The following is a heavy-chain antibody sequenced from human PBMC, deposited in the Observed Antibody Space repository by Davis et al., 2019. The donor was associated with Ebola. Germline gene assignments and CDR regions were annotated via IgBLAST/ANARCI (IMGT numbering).Heavy chain of an antibody. V-gene: IGHV1-46*01. CDR1: GYTFTSYY. J-gene: IGHJ6*02. Sequence: ASVKVSCKASGYTFTSYYIHWVRQAPGQGLEWMGIINPSGGSTNYAQKFQGRVTMTRDTSTSTVYMELSSLRSEDTAVYYCARRLYCGGGSCYEYYYGMDVWGQGTAVTVSS. CDR2: INPSGGST. CDR3: ARRLYCGGGSCYEYYYGMDV. D-gene: IGHD2-15*01.